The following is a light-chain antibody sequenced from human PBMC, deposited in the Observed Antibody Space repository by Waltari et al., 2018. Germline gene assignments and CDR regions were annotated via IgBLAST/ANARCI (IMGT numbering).Light chain of an antibody. CDR1: SSNIGNNY. Sequence: QSVLTQPPSVSAAPGQRVTISCSGGSSNIGNNYVSWYRQFPGTAPKLLIYENSERPSGIPGRFSGSKSGTSATLDITGLQAGDEADYYCCSNVGSSVFFGGGTKLTVL. J-gene: IGLJ2*01. CDR3: CSNVGSSVF. CDR2: ENS. V-gene: IGLV1-51*02.